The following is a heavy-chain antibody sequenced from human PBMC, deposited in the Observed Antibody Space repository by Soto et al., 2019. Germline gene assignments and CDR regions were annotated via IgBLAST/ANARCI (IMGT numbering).Heavy chain of an antibody. D-gene: IGHD2-2*01. V-gene: IGHV3-33*01. CDR1: GFTFSSYG. Sequence: QVQLVESGGGVVQPGRSLRLSCAASGFTFSSYGMHWVRQAPGKGLEWVAVIWYDGSNKYYADSVKGRFTISRDNSKHTLYLQMNSLKAEDTAVYYCARDEARCISTSCYFDYWGQGTLVTVSS. CDR3: ARDEARCISTSCYFDY. J-gene: IGHJ4*02. CDR2: IWYDGSNK.